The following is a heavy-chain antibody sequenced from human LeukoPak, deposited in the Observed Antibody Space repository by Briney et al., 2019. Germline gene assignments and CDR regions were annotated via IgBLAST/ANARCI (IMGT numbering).Heavy chain of an antibody. V-gene: IGHV1-69*05. Sequence: SVKVSCKASGGTFSSYAISWVRQAPGQGLEWMGGIIPIFGTANYAQKFQGRVTITTDESTSTAYMELSSLRSEDTAVYYCARDHHDYVWGSYRNFDYWGQRTLVTVSS. CDR1: GGTFSSYA. J-gene: IGHJ4*02. CDR2: IIPIFGTA. D-gene: IGHD3-16*02. CDR3: ARDHHDYVWGSYRNFDY.